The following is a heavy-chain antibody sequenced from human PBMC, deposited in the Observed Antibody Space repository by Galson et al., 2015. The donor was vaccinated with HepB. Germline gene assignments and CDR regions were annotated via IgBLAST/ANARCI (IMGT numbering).Heavy chain of an antibody. V-gene: IGHV4-4*02. J-gene: IGHJ4*02. D-gene: IGHD3-16*01. CDR1: GGSIISSYW. Sequence: SETLSLTCAVSGGSIISSYWWTWVRQAPGEGLEWIGEIYHTGTTNYNPSLKSRVTMSVDKSKNRFSLNLISVPAADTAVYYCARERGGDLADWGQGTLVTVS. CDR2: IYHTGTT. CDR3: ARERGGDLAD.